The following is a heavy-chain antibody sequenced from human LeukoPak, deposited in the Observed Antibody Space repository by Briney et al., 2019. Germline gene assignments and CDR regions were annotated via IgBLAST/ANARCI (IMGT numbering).Heavy chain of an antibody. CDR1: GGSISTYY. CDR2: IYYSGST. J-gene: IGHJ6*02. Sequence: SETLSLTCSVSGGSISTYYWSWIRQPPGKGLEWIAYIYYSGSTNYNPSLKSRVTISLDTPKNQFSLKLGSVTAADTAVYYCARDGRTYGMDVWGQGATVTVSS. V-gene: IGHV4-59*01. CDR3: ARDGRTYGMDV.